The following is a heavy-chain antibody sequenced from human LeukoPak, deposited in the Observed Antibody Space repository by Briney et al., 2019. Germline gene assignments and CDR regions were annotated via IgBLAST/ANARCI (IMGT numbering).Heavy chain of an antibody. Sequence: GSLRLSCAASGFTVSSNYMSWVRQPPGKGLEWIGEINHSGSTNYNPSLKSRVTISVDTSKNQFSLKLSSVTAADTAVYYCASGRRWSDYWGQGTLVTVSS. CDR3: ASGRRWSDY. D-gene: IGHD4-23*01. V-gene: IGHV4-34*01. CDR1: GFTVSSNY. J-gene: IGHJ4*02. CDR2: INHSGST.